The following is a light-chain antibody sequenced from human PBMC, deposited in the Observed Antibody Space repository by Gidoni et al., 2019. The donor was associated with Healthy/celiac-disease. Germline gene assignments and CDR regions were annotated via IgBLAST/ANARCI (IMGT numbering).Light chain of an antibody. J-gene: IGKJ2*03. V-gene: IGKV1-5*03. CDR1: QSISSW. CDR3: QQYNSYLGG. CDR2: KAS. Sequence: DIQMTQSPSTLSASVGDRVTITCRASQSISSWLAWYQQKPGKAPKLLIYKASSLESGVPSRFSGSGSGTEFTLTISSLQPDDFATYYCQQYNSYLGGFGQGTKLEIK.